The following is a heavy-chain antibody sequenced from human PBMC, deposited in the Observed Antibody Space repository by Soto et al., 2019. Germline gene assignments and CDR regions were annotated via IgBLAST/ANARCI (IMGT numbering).Heavy chain of an antibody. D-gene: IGHD4-17*01. CDR1: GSTFSIYA. V-gene: IGHV1-69*06. Sequence: SVKVSCKASGSTFSIYAISWVRQAPGQGLEWMGGIIPIFGTANYAQKFQGRVTITADKSTSTAYMELSSLRSEDTAVYYCAREATVTNAPFDYWGQGTLVTVSS. CDR3: AREATVTNAPFDY. CDR2: IIPIFGTA. J-gene: IGHJ4*02.